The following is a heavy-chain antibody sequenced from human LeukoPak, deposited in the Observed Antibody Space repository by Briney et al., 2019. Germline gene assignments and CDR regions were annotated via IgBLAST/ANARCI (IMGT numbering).Heavy chain of an antibody. CDR3: ARGPFNYYDSSGYYDY. Sequence: KTSETLSLTCAVYGGSFSDYYWSWIRQPPGKGLEWIAEINHSGTTNYSPSLKSRVTISVDTSKNQFSLKLSSVTAADTAVYYCARGPFNYYDSSGYYDYWGQGTLVTVPS. CDR2: INHSGTT. V-gene: IGHV4-34*01. J-gene: IGHJ4*02. D-gene: IGHD3-22*01. CDR1: GGSFSDYY.